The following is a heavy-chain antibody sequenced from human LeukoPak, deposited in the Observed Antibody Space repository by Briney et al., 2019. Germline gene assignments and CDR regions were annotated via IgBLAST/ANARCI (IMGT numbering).Heavy chain of an antibody. J-gene: IGHJ4*02. CDR2: IYSGGNT. D-gene: IGHD1-26*01. Sequence: GGSLRLSCAASGFTVSSNYMNWVRQAPGKGLEWVSVIYSGGNTYYADSVKGRFIISRDNSKNTLYLQMNSLRVEDTAVYYCARGHSGRYFASDYWGRGTLVTVSS. V-gene: IGHV3-66*01. CDR3: ARGHSGRYFASDY. CDR1: GFTVSSNY.